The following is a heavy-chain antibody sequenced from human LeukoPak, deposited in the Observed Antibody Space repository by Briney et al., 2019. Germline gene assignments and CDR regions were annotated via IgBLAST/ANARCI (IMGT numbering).Heavy chain of an antibody. V-gene: IGHV4-59*08. J-gene: IGHJ4*02. CDR1: GGSMSNFY. CDR3: ARSEEGSSWYGLH. D-gene: IGHD6-13*01. Sequence: KPSETQSLTCTVSGGSMSNFYWSWIRQPPGKGLEWIGYIHYSGSTNYNPSLKIRVIMSLDTSGNQLSLQLSSVTAADTAMYYCARSEEGSSWYGLHWGQGTLVIVSS. CDR2: IHYSGST.